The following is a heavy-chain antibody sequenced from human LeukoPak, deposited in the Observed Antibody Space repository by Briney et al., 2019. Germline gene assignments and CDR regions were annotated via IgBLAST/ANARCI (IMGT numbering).Heavy chain of an antibody. V-gene: IGHV1-69*13. CDR3: ARNYCSSTSCPGPDYYYYMDV. CDR2: IIPIFGTA. Sequence: ASVKVSCKASGYTFTSYYMRWVRQAPGQGLEWMGGIIPIFGTANYAQKFQGRVTITADESTSTAYMELSSLRSEDTAVYYCARNYCSSTSCPGPDYYYYMDVWGKGTTVTVSS. D-gene: IGHD2-2*01. J-gene: IGHJ6*03. CDR1: GYTFTSYY.